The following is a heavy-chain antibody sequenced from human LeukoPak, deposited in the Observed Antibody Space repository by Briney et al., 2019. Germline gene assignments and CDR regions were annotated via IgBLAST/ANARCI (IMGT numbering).Heavy chain of an antibody. CDR3: ARGGGAAAGPKPFDY. V-gene: IGHV4-34*01. J-gene: IGHJ4*02. D-gene: IGHD6-13*01. CDR1: GGSFSGYY. CDR2: INHSGST. Sequence: SETLSLTCAVYGGSFSGYYWSWIRQPPGKGLEWIGGINHSGSTNYNPSLKSRVTISVDTSKNQFSLKLSSVTAADTAVYYCARGGGAAAGPKPFDYWGQGTLVTVSS.